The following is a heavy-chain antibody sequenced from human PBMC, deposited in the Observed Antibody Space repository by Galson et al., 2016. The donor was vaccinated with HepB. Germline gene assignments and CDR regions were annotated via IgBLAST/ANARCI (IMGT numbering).Heavy chain of an antibody. CDR1: GFTFSDYF. J-gene: IGHJ4*02. V-gene: IGHV3-11*06. CDR2: ISSSSFDT. CDR3: ARDLATTAFDS. Sequence: SLRLSCAASGFTFSDYFMSWIRQAPGRGLEWISYISSSSFDTVYADSVKGRFAISRDNAKNSLYLQMNSLRAEDTTVYYCARDLATTAFDSWGQGTLVTVSS. D-gene: IGHD5-12*01.